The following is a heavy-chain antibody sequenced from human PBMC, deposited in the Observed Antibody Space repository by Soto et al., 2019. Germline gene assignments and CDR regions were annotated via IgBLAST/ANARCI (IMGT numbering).Heavy chain of an antibody. J-gene: IGHJ4*02. Sequence: QVQLQESGPGLVKPSDTLSLTCAVSGYSISSSNWWGWIRQPPGKRLEWIGYIYYSGTTYYNPSLKSRVTMSVDTSKNQLSLKLTSVTAVDAAVYYCARREIQGPIDYWGQGTLVTVSS. D-gene: IGHD1-26*01. CDR3: ARREIQGPIDY. V-gene: IGHV4-28*01. CDR1: GYSISSSNW. CDR2: IYYSGTT.